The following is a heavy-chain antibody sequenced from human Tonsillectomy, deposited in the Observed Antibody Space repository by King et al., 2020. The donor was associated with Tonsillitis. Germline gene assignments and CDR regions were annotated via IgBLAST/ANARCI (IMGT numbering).Heavy chain of an antibody. CDR3: ARERGCGELLSAPDFDY. CDR2: INPSGGST. V-gene: IGHV1-46*01. J-gene: IGHJ4*02. D-gene: IGHD3-10*01. Sequence: VQLVESGAEVKKPGASVKVSCKASGYTFTSYYMHWVRQAPGQGLEWMGIINPSGGSTSYAQKFQGRVTMTRDTSTSTVYMELSSLRSEDTAVYYCARERGCGELLSAPDFDYWGQGTLVTVSS. CDR1: GYTFTSYY.